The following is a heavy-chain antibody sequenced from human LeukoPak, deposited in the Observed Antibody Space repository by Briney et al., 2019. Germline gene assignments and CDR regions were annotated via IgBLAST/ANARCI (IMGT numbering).Heavy chain of an antibody. CDR3: AKDIQTFSSSYFDY. Sequence: GGSLRLSCAASGFTFDDYAMHWVRQAPGKGLEWVSGISWNSGSIGYADSVKGRLTISRDNAKNSLYLQMNSLRAEDTALYYCAKDIQTFSSSYFDYRAREPWSPSPQ. V-gene: IGHV3-9*01. D-gene: IGHD6-13*01. J-gene: IGHJ4*02. CDR2: ISWNSGSI. CDR1: GFTFDDYA.